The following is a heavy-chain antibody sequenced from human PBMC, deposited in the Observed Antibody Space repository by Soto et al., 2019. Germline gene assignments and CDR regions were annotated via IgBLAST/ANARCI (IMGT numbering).Heavy chain of an antibody. Sequence: GALTLSCAAPGFPFSTYSLNWVPQAPGKGLEWVSVITGSGRSTYYADSVKGRFTISRDTSKNTLFLQMNSLRAEDTAVYYCAKDRYGDYGGIDYWGQGTMVTVSS. CDR2: ITGSGRST. J-gene: IGHJ4*02. CDR1: GFPFSTYS. CDR3: AKDRYGDYGGIDY. D-gene: IGHD4-17*01. V-gene: IGHV3-23*01.